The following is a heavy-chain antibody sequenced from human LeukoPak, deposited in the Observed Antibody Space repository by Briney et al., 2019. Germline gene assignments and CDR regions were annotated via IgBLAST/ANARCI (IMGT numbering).Heavy chain of an antibody. D-gene: IGHD3-22*01. V-gene: IGHV4-39*01. CDR3: ARHEAYHYDGSAYLNWFDS. CDR1: GDSITGSRDF. J-gene: IGHJ5*01. Sequence: KASETLSPTCTVSGDSITGSRDFGAWIRQPPGKGLEWIGSIYYSGSTYYIASLKSRVTISVDTSTNQFSLKLRSLTAADTAVYYCARHEAYHYDGSAYLNWFDSWGQGTLVTVSS. CDR2: IYYSGST.